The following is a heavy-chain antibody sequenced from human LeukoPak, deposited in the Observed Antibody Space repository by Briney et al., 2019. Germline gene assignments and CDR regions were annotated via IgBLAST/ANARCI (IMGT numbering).Heavy chain of an antibody. CDR3: ARELRYFDSYLIDY. Sequence: PSETLSLTCTVSGGSISSGGYYWSWIRQHPGKGLEWIGYIYYSGSTYYNPSLKSRVTISVDTSKNQFSLKLSSVTAADTAVYYCARELRYFDSYLIDYWGQGTLVTVSS. CDR1: GGSISSGGYY. CDR2: IYYSGST. V-gene: IGHV4-31*03. D-gene: IGHD3-9*01. J-gene: IGHJ4*02.